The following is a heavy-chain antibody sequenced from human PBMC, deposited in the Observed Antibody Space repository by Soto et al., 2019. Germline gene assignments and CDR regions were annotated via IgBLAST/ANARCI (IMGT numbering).Heavy chain of an antibody. CDR2: IKSKTDGGTT. V-gene: IGHV3-15*01. CDR1: GFTFSNAW. Sequence: PGGSLRLSCAASGFTFSNAWMSWVRQAPGKGLEWVGRIKSKTDGGTTDYAAPVKGRFTISRDDSKNTLYLQMNSLKTEDTAVYYCTTDHLGASGFDYWGQGTLVTVSS. CDR3: TTDHLGASGFDY. J-gene: IGHJ4*02. D-gene: IGHD3-10*01.